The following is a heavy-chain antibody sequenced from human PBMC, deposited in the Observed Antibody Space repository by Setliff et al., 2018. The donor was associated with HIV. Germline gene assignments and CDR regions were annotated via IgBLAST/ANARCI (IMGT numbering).Heavy chain of an antibody. CDR2: IVVGSGKT. J-gene: IGHJ4*02. Sequence: SVKVSCKASGFTFTGSAVQWTRQARGQRPEWIGWIVVGSGKTEYAQKFQERVTITRDMSTSTAYMELRSLRYDDTAVYYCVADGHGSGWRSDYWGQGTLVTVS. CDR1: GFTFTGSA. D-gene: IGHD6-19*01. V-gene: IGHV1-58*01. CDR3: VADGHGSGWRSDY.